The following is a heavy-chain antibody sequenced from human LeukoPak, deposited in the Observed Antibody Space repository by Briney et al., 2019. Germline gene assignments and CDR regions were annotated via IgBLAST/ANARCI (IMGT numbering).Heavy chain of an antibody. V-gene: IGHV4-59*08. Sequence: SETLSLTCTVSGGSISGYYWSWIRLPPGKGLEWLGYIYYSGNTNYNPSLKSRVTMSVDTSKNQFSLMLSSVTAADTAVYYCARHEGDPYYYYMDVWGKGTTVTVSS. CDR1: GGSISGYY. CDR3: ARHEGDPYYYYMDV. CDR2: IYYSGNT. J-gene: IGHJ6*03. D-gene: IGHD3-10*01.